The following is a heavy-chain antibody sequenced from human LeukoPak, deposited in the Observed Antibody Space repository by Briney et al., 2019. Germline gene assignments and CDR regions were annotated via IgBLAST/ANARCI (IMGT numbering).Heavy chain of an antibody. Sequence: GGSLRLSCAASGFTFSSYGMHWVRQAPGKGLEWVAVISYDGSNKYYADSVKGRFTISRDNSKNTLFLQMNSLRAEDAAVYYCVRGNDYGGPHYWGQGTLVTVSS. CDR2: ISYDGSNK. J-gene: IGHJ4*02. CDR3: VRGNDYGGPHY. CDR1: GFTFSSYG. V-gene: IGHV3-30*03. D-gene: IGHD4-23*01.